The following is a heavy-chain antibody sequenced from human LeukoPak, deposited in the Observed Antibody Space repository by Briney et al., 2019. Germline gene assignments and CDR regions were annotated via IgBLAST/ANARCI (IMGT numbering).Heavy chain of an antibody. CDR2: IWYDGSNK. J-gene: IGHJ4*02. Sequence: PGRSLRLSCAASGFTFSSYGMHWVRQAPGKGLEWVAVIWYDGSNKYYADSVKGRFTISRDNSKNTLYLQMNSLRAEDTAVYYCARDTVTGGSGAGYFDYWGQGTLVTVSS. D-gene: IGHD1-26*01. V-gene: IGHV3-33*01. CDR1: GFTFSSYG. CDR3: ARDTVTGGSGAGYFDY.